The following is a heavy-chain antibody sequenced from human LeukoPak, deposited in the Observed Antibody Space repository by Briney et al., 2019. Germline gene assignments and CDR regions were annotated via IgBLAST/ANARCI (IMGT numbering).Heavy chain of an antibody. V-gene: IGHV1-8*01. CDR1: GYTFTSYD. J-gene: IGHJ6*03. D-gene: IGHD3-10*01. Sequence: ASVKVSCKASGYTFTSYDINWVRQATGQGLEWMGWMNPNSGNTGYAQKFQGRVTMTRNTSISTAYMELSSLRSGDTAVYYCARTTLWFGDYYMDVWGKGTTVTISS. CDR2: MNPNSGNT. CDR3: ARTTLWFGDYYMDV.